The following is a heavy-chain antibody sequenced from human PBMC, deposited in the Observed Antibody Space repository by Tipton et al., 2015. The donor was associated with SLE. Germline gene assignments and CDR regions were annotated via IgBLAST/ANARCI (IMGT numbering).Heavy chain of an antibody. CDR3: AKDLTMIVGDAFDI. CDR2: IWFDGSNK. D-gene: IGHD3-22*01. V-gene: IGHV3-33*06. J-gene: IGHJ3*02. CDR1: GFTFSTYG. Sequence: ASGFTFSTYGMHWVRQAPGKGLEWVAVIWFDGSNKYYADSVKGRFTISRDNSKNTLYLQMNSLRAEDTAVYYCAKDLTMIVGDAFDIWGQGTMVTVSS.